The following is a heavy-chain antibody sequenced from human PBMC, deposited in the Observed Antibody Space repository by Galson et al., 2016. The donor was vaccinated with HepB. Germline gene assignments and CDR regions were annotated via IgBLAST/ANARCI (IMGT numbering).Heavy chain of an antibody. Sequence: SLRLSCAASGFTFGSYGMHWVRQAPGKGLEWVAVISCDASKKHYADSVKGRFTISRDKSKNTLYLQMNSLRAEDTAVYYCAKSPLMFFGELLGYFQHWGQGTLVTVSS. CDR3: AKSPLMFFGELLGYFQH. CDR2: ISCDASKK. J-gene: IGHJ1*01. D-gene: IGHD3-10*01. CDR1: GFTFGSYG. V-gene: IGHV3-30*18.